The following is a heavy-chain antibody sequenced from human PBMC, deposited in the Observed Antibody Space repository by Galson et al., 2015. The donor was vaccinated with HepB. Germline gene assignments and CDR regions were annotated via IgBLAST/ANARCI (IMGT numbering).Heavy chain of an antibody. CDR2: IWYDGSNK. CDR1: GFTFSSYG. CDR3: ARDRYDSSGYSLFDY. J-gene: IGHJ4*02. Sequence: SLRLSCAASGFTFSSYGMHWVRQAPGKGLEWVAVIWYDGSNKYYADSVKGRFTISRDNSKNTLYLQMNSLRAEDTAVYYCARDRYDSSGYSLFDYWGQGTLVTVSS. D-gene: IGHD3-22*01. V-gene: IGHV3-33*01.